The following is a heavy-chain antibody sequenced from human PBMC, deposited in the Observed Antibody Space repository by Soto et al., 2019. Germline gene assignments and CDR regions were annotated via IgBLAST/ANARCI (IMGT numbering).Heavy chain of an antibody. CDR1: GGSISSGGYY. Sequence: SETLSLTCTVSGGSISSGGYYWSWIRQHPGNGLEWIGYIYYSGSTYYNPSLKSRVTISVDTSKNQFSLKLSSVTAADTAVYYCARSKRITMIVVDYWGQGTLVTVSS. D-gene: IGHD3-22*01. J-gene: IGHJ4*02. CDR2: IYYSGST. CDR3: ARSKRITMIVVDY. V-gene: IGHV4-31*03.